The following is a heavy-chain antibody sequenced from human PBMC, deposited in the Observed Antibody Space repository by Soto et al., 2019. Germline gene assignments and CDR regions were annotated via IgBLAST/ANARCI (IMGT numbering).Heavy chain of an antibody. CDR3: ARKLLPDYYYGMDV. Sequence: GGSLRLSCAASGFTFSSYSMNWVRQAPGKGLEWVSSISSSSSYIYYADSVKGRFTISRDNAKNSLYLQMNSLRAEDTAVYYCARKLLPDYYYGMDVWGQGTTVTVSS. CDR2: ISSSSSYI. D-gene: IGHD3-10*01. V-gene: IGHV3-21*01. CDR1: GFTFSSYS. J-gene: IGHJ6*02.